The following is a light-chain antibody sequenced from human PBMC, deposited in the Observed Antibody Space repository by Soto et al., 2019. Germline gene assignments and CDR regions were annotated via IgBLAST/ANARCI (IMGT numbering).Light chain of an antibody. V-gene: IGKV3-20*01. CDR1: QSVTSNY. J-gene: IGKJ1*01. Sequence: EIVLTQSPGTLSLSPGERATLSCRASQSVTSNYLAWYQQTPGQAPRLLFFGASIRATGVPDRFSGSGSGTEFTLTISGLQSEDFALFYCQQYYNWPLTFGQGTKVDIK. CDR2: GAS. CDR3: QQYYNWPLT.